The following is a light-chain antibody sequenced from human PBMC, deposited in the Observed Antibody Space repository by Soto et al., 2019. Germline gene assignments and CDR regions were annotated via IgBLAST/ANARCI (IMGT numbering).Light chain of an antibody. CDR3: HQSYNWPRVT. CDR1: QSVSNS. V-gene: IGKV3-11*01. J-gene: IGKJ5*01. CDR2: DVS. Sequence: EIVWAQSPATLSLSPGERVTLSCRASQSVSNSLAWYQQKPGQPPRLLIDDVSNRAPGIPARFNGRGSATDFTLTITSLEPEDFAVYFCHQSYNWPRVTFGQGTQLEIK.